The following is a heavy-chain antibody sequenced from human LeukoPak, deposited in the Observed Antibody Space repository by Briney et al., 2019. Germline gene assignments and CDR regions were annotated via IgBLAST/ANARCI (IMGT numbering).Heavy chain of an antibody. CDR3: ARDQGYDSSGYYYYQFDY. Sequence: GASVKVSCKASGYTFTSYGISWVRQAPGQGLEWMGWISAYNGNTNYAQKLQGRVTMTRDMSTSTVYMELSSLRSEDTAVYYCARDQGYDSSGYYYYQFDYWGQGTLVTVSS. D-gene: IGHD3-22*01. J-gene: IGHJ4*02. CDR2: ISAYNGNT. V-gene: IGHV1-18*01. CDR1: GYTFTSYG.